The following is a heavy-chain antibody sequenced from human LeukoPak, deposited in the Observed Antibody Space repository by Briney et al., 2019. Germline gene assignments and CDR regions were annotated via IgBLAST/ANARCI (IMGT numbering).Heavy chain of an antibody. D-gene: IGHD5-24*01. Sequence: SETLSLTCTVSGGSVSSGSYYGSWIRQPPGKGLEWIGYIYYSGSTNYNPSLKSRVTISVDTSKNQFSLKLSSVTAADTAVYYCARARDGYNYALFDYWGQGTLVTVSS. CDR3: ARARDGYNYALFDY. V-gene: IGHV4-61*01. CDR2: IYYSGST. CDR1: GGSVSSGSYY. J-gene: IGHJ4*02.